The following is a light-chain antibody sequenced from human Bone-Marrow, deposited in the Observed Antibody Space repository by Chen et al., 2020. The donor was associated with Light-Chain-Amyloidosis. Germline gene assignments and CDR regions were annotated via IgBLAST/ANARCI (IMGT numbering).Light chain of an antibody. CDR1: SSDVGGVNH. CDR2: EVT. Sequence: QSALTQPASVSEFPGQSFTTSCTGTSSDVGGVNHVSWYQQHPDKAPKLMIYEVTNRPSWVPDRFSGSKSDNTASLTISGLQTEDEADYFCSSYTITNTLVFGSGTRVTVL. J-gene: IGLJ1*01. CDR3: SSYTITNTLV. V-gene: IGLV2-14*01.